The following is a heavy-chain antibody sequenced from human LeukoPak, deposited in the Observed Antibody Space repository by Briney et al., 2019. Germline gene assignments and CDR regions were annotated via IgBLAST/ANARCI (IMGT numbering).Heavy chain of an antibody. CDR1: GYTCSDHF. CDR2: ISPNTGGS. J-gene: IGHJ5*02. V-gene: IGHV1-2*02. D-gene: IGHD2-8*01. Sequence: ASVKVSCKASGYTCSDHFMYWVRQTPGQGLEYMGWISPNTGGSSYARKFQGRVTMTRDTSISTVYMELTSLRSDDTGMHFCALAHCPDGVSLAVFDPWGQGTLVSVSS. CDR3: ALAHCPDGVSLAVFDP.